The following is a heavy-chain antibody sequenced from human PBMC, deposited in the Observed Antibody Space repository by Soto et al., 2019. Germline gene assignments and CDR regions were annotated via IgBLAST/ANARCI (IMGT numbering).Heavy chain of an antibody. CDR2: IKSKTDGGTT. D-gene: IGHD3-22*01. V-gene: IGHV3-15*01. Sequence: EVQLVESGGGLVKPGGSLRLSCAASGFTFSNAWMSWVRQAPGKGLEWVGRIKSKTDGGTTDYPAPVKGRFTISRDDSKNTLYLQMNSLKTEDTAVYYSTRGYDDSSGYYWAYFDYWGQGTLVTVSS. J-gene: IGHJ4*02. CDR1: GFTFSNAW. CDR3: TRGYDDSSGYYWAYFDY.